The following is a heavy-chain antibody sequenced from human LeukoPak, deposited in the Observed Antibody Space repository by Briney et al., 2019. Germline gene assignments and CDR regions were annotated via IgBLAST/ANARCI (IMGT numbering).Heavy chain of an antibody. V-gene: IGHV6-1*01. CDR2: TYYRSKWYN. CDR3: ARGSGTYGLFDY. CDR1: GDSVSGKKAV. Sequence: SQTLSLTCAISGDSVSGKKAVGNWTRRSRSRGLGGLGRTYYRSKWYNDYAVSVKSRITINPDTSKNQFSLQLNSVTPEDTAVYYCARGSGTYGLFDYWGQGTLVTVSS. D-gene: IGHD1-26*01. J-gene: IGHJ4*02.